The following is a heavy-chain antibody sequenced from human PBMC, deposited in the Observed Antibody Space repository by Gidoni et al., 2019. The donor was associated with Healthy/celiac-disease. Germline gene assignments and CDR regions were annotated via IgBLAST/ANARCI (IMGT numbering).Heavy chain of an antibody. Sequence: EVQLVESGGGLVQPGRSLRLSCAASGFPFDDYAMHWVRQAPGKCLEGVSGISWNSGSIGYADSVKGRFTISRDNAKNSLYLQMNSLRAEDTALYYCAKDMGYGDYGNWYFDLWGRGTLVTVSS. D-gene: IGHD4-17*01. CDR3: AKDMGYGDYGNWYFDL. CDR1: GFPFDDYA. J-gene: IGHJ2*01. V-gene: IGHV3-9*01. CDR2: ISWNSGSI.